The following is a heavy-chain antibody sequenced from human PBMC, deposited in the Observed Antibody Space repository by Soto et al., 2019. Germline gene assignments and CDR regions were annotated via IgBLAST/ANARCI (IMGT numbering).Heavy chain of an antibody. Sequence: QVQLVQSGAEVKKPGASVKGSCKASGYTFTSYSMHWVRQAPGQRLEWMGWINAGNGNTKYSQKFQGRVTITRDTAVTTAYMELSSLRSEYTAVYYCARDPGYSYVYNWGQGTLVTVSS. J-gene: IGHJ4*02. CDR1: GYTFTSYS. CDR3: ARDPGYSYVYN. V-gene: IGHV1-3*01. CDR2: INAGNGNT. D-gene: IGHD5-18*01.